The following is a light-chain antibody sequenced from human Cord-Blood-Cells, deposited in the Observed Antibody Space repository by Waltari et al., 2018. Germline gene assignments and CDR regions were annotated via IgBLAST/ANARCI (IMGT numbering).Light chain of an antibody. V-gene: IGKV1-39*01. Sequence: IPMTQSPSSLSASVGDRVTITCRASQSISSYLNWYQQKPGKAPKLLIYAASSFQSGVPSRFSGSGAGTDFTLTSSSLQPEDFATYDCQQSYSTLRTFGGGTKVEIK. CDR2: AAS. J-gene: IGKJ4*01. CDR1: QSISSY. CDR3: QQSYSTLRT.